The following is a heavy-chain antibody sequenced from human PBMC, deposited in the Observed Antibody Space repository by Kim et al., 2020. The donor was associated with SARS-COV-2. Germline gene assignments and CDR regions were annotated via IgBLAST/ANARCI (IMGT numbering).Heavy chain of an antibody. D-gene: IGHD2-2*02. Sequence: SETLSLTFTVSGGSISSYYWSWIRQPPGKGPEWIGYIFYTGSTTYNPSLKSRVTISVDASKNQFSLKLSSLTAADTAVYYCARGSSGYRATLDYWGQGT. CDR3: ARGSSGYRATLDY. CDR1: GGSISSYY. V-gene: IGHV4-59*01. CDR2: IFYTGST. J-gene: IGHJ4*02.